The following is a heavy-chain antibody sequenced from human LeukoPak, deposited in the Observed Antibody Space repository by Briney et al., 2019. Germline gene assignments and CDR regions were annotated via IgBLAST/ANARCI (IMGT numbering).Heavy chain of an antibody. CDR3: AKDLAMIVVVNYFDY. V-gene: IGHV3-23*01. J-gene: IGHJ4*02. D-gene: IGHD3-22*01. Sequence: GGSLRLPCAASGFTFSSYAMSWVRQAPGKGLEWVSAISGSGGSTYYADSVKGRFTISRDNSKNTLYLQMNSLRAEDTAVYYCAKDLAMIVVVNYFDYWGQGTLVTVSS. CDR1: GFTFSSYA. CDR2: ISGSGGST.